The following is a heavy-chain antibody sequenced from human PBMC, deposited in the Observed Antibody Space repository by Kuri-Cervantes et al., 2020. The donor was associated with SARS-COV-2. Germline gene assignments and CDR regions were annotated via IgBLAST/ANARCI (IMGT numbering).Heavy chain of an antibody. V-gene: IGHV4-30-4*08. CDR1: GYSISSGYY. CDR2: IYYSGST. Sequence: LRLSCAVSGYSISSGYYWSWIRQPPGKGLEWIGYIYYSGSTYYNPSLKSRVTISVDTSKNQFSLKLSSVTAADTAVYYCARDREAYCGGDCHKNWYFDLWGRGTLVTVSS. D-gene: IGHD2-21*01. J-gene: IGHJ2*01. CDR3: ARDREAYCGGDCHKNWYFDL.